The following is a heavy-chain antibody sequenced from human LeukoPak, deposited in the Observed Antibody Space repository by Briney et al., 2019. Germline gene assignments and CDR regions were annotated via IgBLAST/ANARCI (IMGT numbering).Heavy chain of an antibody. Sequence: SETLSLTCTVSGGSISSSSYYWGWIRQPPGKGLEWIGSIYYSGSTYSNPSLQSRVTISVDTSKNQFSLKLNSVTAADTAVYYCARGNSYYYYYYYMDVWGKGTTVTVSS. CDR2: IYYSGST. CDR3: ARGNSYYYYYYYMDV. D-gene: IGHD2/OR15-2a*01. V-gene: IGHV4-39*01. CDR1: GGSISSSSYY. J-gene: IGHJ6*03.